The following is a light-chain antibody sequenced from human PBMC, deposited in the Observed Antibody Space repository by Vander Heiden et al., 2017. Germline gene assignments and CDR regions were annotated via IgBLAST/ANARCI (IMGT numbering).Light chain of an antibody. Sequence: SVLAQPPSASGTPGQSVTISCSGSGSNIGRNTVNWYQQLPGAAPRLLIYYNDQRPSGVPDRLSGSKSGTSASLAISGLQSEDEADYYCTSWDNSLNARVFGGGTKLTVL. V-gene: IGLV1-44*01. J-gene: IGLJ3*02. CDR1: GSNIGRNT. CDR2: YND. CDR3: TSWDNSLNARV.